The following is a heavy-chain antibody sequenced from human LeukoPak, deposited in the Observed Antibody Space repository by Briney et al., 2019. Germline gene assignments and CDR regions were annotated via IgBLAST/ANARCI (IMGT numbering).Heavy chain of an antibody. D-gene: IGHD3-9*01. J-gene: IGHJ4*02. CDR3: ARVGRNYDILTGRYFDY. CDR1: GGSFSGYY. CDR2: INHSGST. Sequence: PSETLSLTCAVYGGSFSGYYWSWIRQPPGKGLEWIGEINHSGSTNYNPSLKSRVTISVDTSKNQFSLKLSSVTAADTAVYYCARVGRNYDILTGRYFDYWGQGTLVTVSS. V-gene: IGHV4-34*01.